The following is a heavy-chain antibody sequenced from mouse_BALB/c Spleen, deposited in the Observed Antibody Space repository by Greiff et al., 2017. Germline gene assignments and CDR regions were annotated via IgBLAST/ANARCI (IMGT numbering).Heavy chain of an antibody. D-gene: IGHD1-3*01. V-gene: IGHV1S81*02. J-gene: IGHJ2*01. CDR3: ALNFYFDY. CDR2: INPSNGRT. CDR1: GYTFTNYW. Sequence: QVQLQQPGAELVKPGASVKPSCKASGYTFTNYWMHWVKQRPGQGLEWIGEINPSNGRTNYNEKFKSKATLTVDKSSSTAYMQLSSLTSEDSAVYYCALNFYFDYWGQGTTLTVSS.